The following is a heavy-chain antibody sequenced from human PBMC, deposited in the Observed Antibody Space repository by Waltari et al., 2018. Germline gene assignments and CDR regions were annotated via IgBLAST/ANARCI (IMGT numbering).Heavy chain of an antibody. CDR3: AKDAVAYYYYYGMDV. Sequence: EVQLVQSGAEVKKPGESLKISCKGSGSSFTSYCIGWVRQMPGKGLEWMGIIYPGDSDTRYSPSFQGQVTISADKSISTAYLQWSSLKASDTAMYYCAKDAVAYYYYYGMDVWGQGTTVTVSS. CDR2: IYPGDSDT. CDR1: GSSFTSYC. J-gene: IGHJ6*02. D-gene: IGHD6-19*01. V-gene: IGHV5-51*01.